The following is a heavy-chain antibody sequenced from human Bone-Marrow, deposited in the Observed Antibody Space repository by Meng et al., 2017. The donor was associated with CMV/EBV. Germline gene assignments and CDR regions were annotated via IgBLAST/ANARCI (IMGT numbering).Heavy chain of an antibody. CDR1: GFTFGDYA. CDR3: TRDPHHLDAFDI. J-gene: IGHJ3*02. CDR2: IRSKAYGGTT. V-gene: IGHV3-49*04. Sequence: GESLKISCTASGFTFGDYAMSWVRQAPGKGLEWVGFIRSKAYGGTTEYAASVKGRFTISRDDSKSIAYLQMNSLKTEDTAVYYRTRDPHHLDAFDIWGQGPMVTVSS.